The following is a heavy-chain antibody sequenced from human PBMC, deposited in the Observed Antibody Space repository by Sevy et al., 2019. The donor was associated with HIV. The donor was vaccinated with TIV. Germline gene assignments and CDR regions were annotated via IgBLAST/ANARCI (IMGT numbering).Heavy chain of an antibody. CDR2: IYPGDSDT. CDR3: ARQERLYYFDY. CDR1: GYSFTSYW. Sequence: GESLKISCKGSGYSFTSYWIGWVRQMPGKGLEWMGIIYPGDSDTRYSPSFQGQVTISADKSIGTAYLQWSRLKASDTAMYYCARQERLYYFDYWGQGTLVTVSS. V-gene: IGHV5-51*01. J-gene: IGHJ4*02.